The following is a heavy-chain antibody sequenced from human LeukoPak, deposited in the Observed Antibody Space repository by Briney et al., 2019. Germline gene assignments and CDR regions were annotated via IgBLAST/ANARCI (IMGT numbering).Heavy chain of an antibody. D-gene: IGHD3-22*01. Sequence: GGSLRLSCAASGFTFSSYWMSWVRQAPGKGLEWVANIKQDGSEKYYVDSVKGRFTISRDNAKNSLYLQMNSLRAEDTAVYYCARGPADDSSGYYNYWGQGTLVTVSS. CDR1: GFTFSSYW. CDR3: ARGPADDSSGYYNY. J-gene: IGHJ4*02. V-gene: IGHV3-7*01. CDR2: IKQDGSEK.